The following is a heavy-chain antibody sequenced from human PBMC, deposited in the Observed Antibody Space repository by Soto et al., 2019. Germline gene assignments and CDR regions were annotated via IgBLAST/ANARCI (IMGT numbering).Heavy chain of an antibody. CDR3: AIEDCSSTRCYSSSHG. V-gene: IGHV1-69*08. CDR1: GGTFSSYT. J-gene: IGHJ4*02. Sequence: QVQLVQSGAEVKKPGSSVKVSCKASGGTFSSYTISWVRQAPGQGLEWMGRIIPILGIANYAQKFQGRVTITADTSTRTAYMELSSLRSEVTAVYYCAIEDCSSTRCYSSSHGWGQGTLVTVSS. CDR2: IIPILGIA. D-gene: IGHD2-2*01.